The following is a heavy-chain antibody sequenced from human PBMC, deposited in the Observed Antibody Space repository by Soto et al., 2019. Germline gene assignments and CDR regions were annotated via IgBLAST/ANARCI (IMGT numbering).Heavy chain of an antibody. D-gene: IGHD3-22*01. CDR3: ARDRMIVVMADWAPDAFDI. Sequence: SVKVSCKASGGTFSSYAISWVRQAPGQGLEWMGGIIPIFGTANYAQKFQGRVTITADESTSTAYMELSSLRSEDTAVYYCARDRMIVVMADWAPDAFDIWGQGTMVTVSS. CDR1: GGTFSSYA. CDR2: IIPIFGTA. V-gene: IGHV1-69*13. J-gene: IGHJ3*02.